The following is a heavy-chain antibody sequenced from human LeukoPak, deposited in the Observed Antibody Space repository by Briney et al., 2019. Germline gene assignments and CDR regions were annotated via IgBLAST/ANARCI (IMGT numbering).Heavy chain of an antibody. Sequence: SGPTLVKPTQTLTLTCSFSGFSLSTSGVGVGWIRQPPGKALEWLSLIYWNDDKRYSPSLKSRLTITKDTSKNQVVLTMTNMDPVDTATYYCAHRLLSNSWYGPWGQGTLVTVSS. CDR1: GFSLSTSGVG. V-gene: IGHV2-5*01. CDR3: AHRLLSNSWYGP. CDR2: IYWNDDK. D-gene: IGHD3-9*01. J-gene: IGHJ5*02.